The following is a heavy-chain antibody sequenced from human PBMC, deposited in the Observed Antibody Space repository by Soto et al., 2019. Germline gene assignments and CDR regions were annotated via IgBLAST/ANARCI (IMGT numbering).Heavy chain of an antibody. V-gene: IGHV1-3*01. CDR3: ARGDYYDIHDY. J-gene: IGHJ4*02. Sequence: QVQLVQSGAEVKKPGASVKVSCKASGYTFTNYAMHWVRQAPGQGLEWMGWINAGNGNTKYSQKFQGRVTITRDTSESTAYMELSSLRSEDTAVYYCARGDYYDIHDYWGQGTLVTVSS. CDR2: INAGNGNT. CDR1: GYTFTNYA. D-gene: IGHD3-22*01.